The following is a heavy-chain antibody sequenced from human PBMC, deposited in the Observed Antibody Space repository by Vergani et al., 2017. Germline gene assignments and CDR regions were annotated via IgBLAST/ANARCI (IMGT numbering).Heavy chain of an antibody. CDR1: GGPISSSSYY. CDR3: ARLGFPGRGYYYYYMDV. CDR2: IYYSGST. V-gene: IGHV4-39*07. Sequence: QLQLQESGPGLVKPSETLSLTCTVSGGPISSSSYYWGWIRQPPGKGLEWIGSIYYSGSTYYNPSLKSRVTISVDTSKNQFSLKLSSVTAADTAVYYCARLGFPGRGYYYYYMDVWGKGTTVTVSS. J-gene: IGHJ6*03. D-gene: IGHD1-26*01.